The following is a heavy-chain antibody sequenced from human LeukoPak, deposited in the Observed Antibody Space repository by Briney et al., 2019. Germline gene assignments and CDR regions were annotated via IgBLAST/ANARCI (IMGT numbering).Heavy chain of an antibody. V-gene: IGHV3-23*01. Sequence: PGGSLRLSCAASGVTLSSYAMSWVRQAPGKGLEWVSAISGSGGSTYYADSVKGRFTISRDNSKNTLYLQMNSLRAEDTAVYYCAKGLMGMAKIKVGHAFDIWGQGTMVTVSS. CDR1: GVTLSSYA. D-gene: IGHD5-24*01. CDR3: AKGLMGMAKIKVGHAFDI. CDR2: ISGSGGST. J-gene: IGHJ3*02.